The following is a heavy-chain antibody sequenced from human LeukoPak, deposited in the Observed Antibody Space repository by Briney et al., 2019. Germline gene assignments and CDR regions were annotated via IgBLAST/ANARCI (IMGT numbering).Heavy chain of an antibody. Sequence: SETLSLTCTVSGGSVSRGYYHWSWIRQPPGKGLEWIGYIYFSGNTNYNPSLKSRVTISLDTSKNQFSLNLSSVTAADTAVYYCARRLIYGGSSWYFDLWGRGTLATVSS. V-gene: IGHV4-61*01. J-gene: IGHJ2*01. CDR2: IYFSGNT. CDR1: GGSVSRGYYH. D-gene: IGHD4-23*01. CDR3: ARRLIYGGSSWYFDL.